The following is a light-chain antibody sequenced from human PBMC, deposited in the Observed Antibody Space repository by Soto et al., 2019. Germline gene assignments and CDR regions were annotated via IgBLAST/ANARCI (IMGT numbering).Light chain of an antibody. CDR3: QQYGSSPPIT. CDR1: QSVSSY. V-gene: IGKV3-20*01. CDR2: GAS. Sequence: IVRTQSPATLSFSPGERATLSCRASQSVSSYLAWYQQKPGQAPRLLIYGASSRATGIPDRFSGSGSGTDFTLTISRLEPEDFAVYYCQQYGSSPPITFGQGTRLEIK. J-gene: IGKJ5*01.